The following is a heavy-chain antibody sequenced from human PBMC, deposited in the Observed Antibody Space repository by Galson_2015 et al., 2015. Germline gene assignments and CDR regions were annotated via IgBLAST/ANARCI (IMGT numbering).Heavy chain of an antibody. V-gene: IGHV3-48*03. D-gene: IGHD2-2*01. J-gene: IGHJ3*02. CDR2: ISRSGSTI. CDR3: AREGIVVVPAAIDI. CDR1: GFTFSSYD. Sequence: SLRLPRAASGFTFSSYDKNWGPPGPGKGVGWVLYISRSGSTIYYADSVKGRFTISRDNAKNSLYLQMNSLRAEDTAVYYCAREGIVVVPAAIDIWGQGTMVTVSS.